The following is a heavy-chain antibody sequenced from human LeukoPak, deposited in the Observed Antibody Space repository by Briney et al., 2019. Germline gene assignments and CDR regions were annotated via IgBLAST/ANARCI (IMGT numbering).Heavy chain of an antibody. D-gene: IGHD6-6*01. CDR2: INPNNGGT. J-gene: IGHJ6*02. V-gene: IGHV1-2*06. CDR1: GYTFTGYY. Sequence: GASVKVSCKASGYTFTGYYMHWVRQAPGQGPEWMGRINPNNGGTNYAQKFQGRVTMTRDTSISTAYMEVSSLRSDDTAVYYCARGASIADGYGMDVWGQGTTVTVSS. CDR3: ARGASIADGYGMDV.